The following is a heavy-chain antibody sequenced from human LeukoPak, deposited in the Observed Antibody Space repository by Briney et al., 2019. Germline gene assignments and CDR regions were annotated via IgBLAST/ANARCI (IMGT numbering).Heavy chain of an antibody. V-gene: IGHV3-23*01. J-gene: IGHJ3*02. CDR3: AKDETVLLWFGALLDYAFDI. D-gene: IGHD3-10*01. Sequence: GGSLRLSCAASGFTFSSYAMSWVRQAPGKGLEWVSAISGSGGSTYYADSVKGGFTISRDNSKNTLYLQMNSLRAEHTAVYYCAKDETVLLWFGALLDYAFDIWGQGTIVTVSS. CDR1: GFTFSSYA. CDR2: ISGSGGST.